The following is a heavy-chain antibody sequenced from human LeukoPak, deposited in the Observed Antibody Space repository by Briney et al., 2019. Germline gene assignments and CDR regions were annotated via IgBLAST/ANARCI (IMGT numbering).Heavy chain of an antibody. D-gene: IGHD5/OR15-5a*01. CDR1: GFTFSSYA. Sequence: GRSLRLSCAASGFTFSSYAMHWVRQAPGKGLEWVAVISYDGSNKYYADSVKGRFTISRDNSKNTLYLQMNSLRAEDTAVYYCARENSGLDYRGQGTLVTVSS. V-gene: IGHV3-30-3*01. J-gene: IGHJ4*02. CDR3: ARENSGLDY. CDR2: ISYDGSNK.